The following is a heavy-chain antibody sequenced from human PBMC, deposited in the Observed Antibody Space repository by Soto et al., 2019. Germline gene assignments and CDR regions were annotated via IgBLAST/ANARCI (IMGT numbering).Heavy chain of an antibody. CDR1: GFTFSSYG. CDR3: VREGGRTAASPGFYYYYGMDV. J-gene: IGHJ6*02. CDR2: IWYDGSNK. D-gene: IGHD6-6*01. Sequence: GGSLRLSCAASGFTFSSYGMHWVRQAPGKGLEWVAVIWYDGSNKYYADSVKGRFTISRDNSKNTLYLQMNSLRAEDTAVYYFVREGGRTAASPGFYYYYGMDVWGQGTTVTVSS. V-gene: IGHV3-33*01.